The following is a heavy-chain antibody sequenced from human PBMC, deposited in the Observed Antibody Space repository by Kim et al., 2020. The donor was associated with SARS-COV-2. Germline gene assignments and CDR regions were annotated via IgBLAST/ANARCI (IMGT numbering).Heavy chain of an antibody. CDR1: GFTFSSYS. CDR3: ARDIRDIVVVVAATPPLDAFDI. J-gene: IGHJ3*02. V-gene: IGHV3-21*01. D-gene: IGHD2-15*01. Sequence: GGSLRLSCAASGFTFSSYSMNWVRQAPGKGLEWVSSISSSSSYIYYADSVKGRFTISRDNAKNSLYLQMNSLRAEDTAVYYCARDIRDIVVVVAATPPLDAFDIWGQGTMVTVSS. CDR2: ISSSSSYI.